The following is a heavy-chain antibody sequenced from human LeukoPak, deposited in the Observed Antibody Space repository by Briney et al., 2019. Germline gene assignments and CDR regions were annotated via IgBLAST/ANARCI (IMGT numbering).Heavy chain of an antibody. V-gene: IGHV3-7*01. J-gene: IGHJ4*02. Sequence: GGSLRLSCAASGFSFSNYWMSWVRQAPGKGLEWVATIQQDVSEKSYVESVKGRFTISRDNAKNSLYLQLNTLRPEDTAVYYCVQGWRDNWGQGTLVTVSS. CDR2: IQQDVSEK. D-gene: IGHD2-15*01. CDR3: VQGWRDN. CDR1: GFSFSNYW.